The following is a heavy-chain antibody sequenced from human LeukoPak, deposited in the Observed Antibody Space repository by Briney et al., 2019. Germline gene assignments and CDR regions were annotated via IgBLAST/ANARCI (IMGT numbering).Heavy chain of an antibody. V-gene: IGHV4-39*01. CDR2: IYYSGST. CDR3: ARHVGYYDFWSGYSAYFDY. Sequence: PSETLSLTCTVSGGSISSRSYYWGWIRQPPGKGLEWIGSIYYSGSTYYNPSLKSRVTISVDTSKNQFSLKLSSVTAADTAVYYCARHVGYYDFWSGYSAYFDYWGQGTLVTVSS. J-gene: IGHJ4*02. D-gene: IGHD3-3*01. CDR1: GGSISSRSYY.